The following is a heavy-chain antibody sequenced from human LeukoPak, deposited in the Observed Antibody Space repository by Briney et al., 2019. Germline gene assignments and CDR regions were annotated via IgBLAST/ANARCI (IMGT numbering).Heavy chain of an antibody. J-gene: IGHJ4*02. Sequence: PGGSLRLSCAASGFTFSSYGMHWVRQAPGKGLEWVAFTRYDGSNKYYADSVKGRFTISRDNSKNTLYLQMNSLRAEDTAVYYCAKDLGNWNSEYYFDYWGQGTLVTVSS. D-gene: IGHD1-7*01. V-gene: IGHV3-30*02. CDR3: AKDLGNWNSEYYFDY. CDR1: GFTFSSYG. CDR2: TRYDGSNK.